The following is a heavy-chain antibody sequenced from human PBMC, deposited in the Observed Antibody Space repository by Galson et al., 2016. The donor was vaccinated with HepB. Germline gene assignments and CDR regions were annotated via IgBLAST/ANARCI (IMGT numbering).Heavy chain of an antibody. CDR2: TYYSGST. V-gene: IGHV4-59*11. J-gene: IGHJ4*02. D-gene: IGHD3-16*02. Sequence: SETLSLTCTVSGGSISSHYWSWIRQPPGKGLEWIGYTYYSGSTNYNSSLKSRVTISVDTSKNQFSLKLSSVTAADTALYYCAGGYRVKLDYWGQVTLVTVSS. CDR1: GGSISSHY. CDR3: AGGYRVKLDY.